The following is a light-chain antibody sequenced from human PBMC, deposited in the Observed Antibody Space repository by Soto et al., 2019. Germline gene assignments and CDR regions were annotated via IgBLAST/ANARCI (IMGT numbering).Light chain of an antibody. CDR2: DAS. V-gene: IGKV1-5*01. Sequence: DIQMPQSPSTLSASVGDRFTITCRATQSITNWLAWYQQKPGKAPKLVIYDASSLQSGVPSRFSGSGFGTEFTLTISSLQPEDFATYSCLQHYNYPWTFGQGTKVDIK. CDR1: QSITNW. CDR3: LQHYNYPWT. J-gene: IGKJ1*01.